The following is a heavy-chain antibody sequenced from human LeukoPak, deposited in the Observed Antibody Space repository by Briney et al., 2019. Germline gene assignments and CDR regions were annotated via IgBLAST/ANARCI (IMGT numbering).Heavy chain of an antibody. J-gene: IGHJ5*02. V-gene: IGHV4-39*01. CDR3: AIRYDYGDYFNWFDP. D-gene: IGHD4-17*01. Sequence: PSETLSLTCSVSGGSISSRSYYWGWIRQPPGKGLEWIGSIHYNGNTYYNPSLTSRVAISVDTSKNQLSLKLSSVTAADMAVYYCAIRYDYGDYFNWFDPWGQGTLVTVSS. CDR1: GGSISSRSYY. CDR2: IHYNGNT.